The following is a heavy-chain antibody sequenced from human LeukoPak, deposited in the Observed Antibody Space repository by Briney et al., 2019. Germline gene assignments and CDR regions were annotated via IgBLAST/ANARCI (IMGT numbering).Heavy chain of an antibody. CDR3: ARDRSGGVVDFDY. CDR1: GYTFTDYY. Sequence: ASVKVSCKTSGYTFTDYYLHWVRQAPGQGLEWMGWINPKSGGTNDAQNFQGRVTMTRDTSISTAYMELSRLRSDDTAVYYCARDRSGGVVDFDYWGQGTLVTVSS. J-gene: IGHJ4*02. CDR2: INPKSGGT. V-gene: IGHV1-2*02. D-gene: IGHD2-15*01.